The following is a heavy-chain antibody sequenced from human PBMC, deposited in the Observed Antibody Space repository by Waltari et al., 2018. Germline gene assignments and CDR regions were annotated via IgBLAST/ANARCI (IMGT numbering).Heavy chain of an antibody. D-gene: IGHD3-3*01. CDR2: IVSYDEK. Sequence: VTLKEPGPVLVKPTETLTLTCTVSGFPLSNAILGGSWTRQPPGKALEWLAHIVSYDEKTYSTALKSRLTISKDTSKSQVFLTSTNMDPLDTATFYCARVLGVVRVACTLGLDYWGQGTLVTGAS. CDR1: GFPLSNAILG. V-gene: IGHV2-26*01. CDR3: ARVLGVVRVACTLGLDY. J-gene: IGHJ4*02.